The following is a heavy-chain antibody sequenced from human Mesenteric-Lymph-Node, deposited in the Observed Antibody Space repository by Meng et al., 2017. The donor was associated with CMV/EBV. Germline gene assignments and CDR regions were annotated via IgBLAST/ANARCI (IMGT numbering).Heavy chain of an antibody. CDR3: ARMALYYDSSGYTDAFDI. Sequence: GGSLRLSCAASGFTVSDHYMSWVRQAPGKGLEWVSHISSAGYTTYYADSVKGRFTISRDNAKSSLYLQLNSLRAEDTAVYYCARMALYYDSSGYTDAFDIWGQGTMVTVSS. CDR2: ISSAGYTT. D-gene: IGHD3-22*01. CDR1: GFTVSDHY. J-gene: IGHJ3*02. V-gene: IGHV3-11*04.